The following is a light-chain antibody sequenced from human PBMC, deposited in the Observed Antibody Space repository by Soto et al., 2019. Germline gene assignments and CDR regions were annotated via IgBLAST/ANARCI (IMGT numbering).Light chain of an antibody. CDR1: QSLLHSNGYNY. CDR3: MQALHTPPT. CDR2: LGS. J-gene: IGKJ4*01. V-gene: IGKV2-28*01. Sequence: DIVMTQSPLSLPVTPGEPASISCRSSQSLLHSNGYNYLDWYLQKPGQSPQLRIELGSNRASGVPDRFSGSGSGTDFTLKISRVEAEDVGVYYCMQALHTPPTFGGGTKVEIK.